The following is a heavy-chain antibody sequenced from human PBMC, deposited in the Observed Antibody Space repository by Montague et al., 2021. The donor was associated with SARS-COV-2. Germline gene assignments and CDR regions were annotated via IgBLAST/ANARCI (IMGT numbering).Heavy chain of an antibody. Sequence: SETLSLTCAVYGGSFSDYYWSWIRQPPGKGLELIGEINHRGTSKYNPSLKSQVSISLDTSKNQFSLYLSSVTASDTAVYYCARGCQHFNMIVVVMTGGEYYFDYWGQGTLVTVSS. D-gene: IGHD3-22*01. CDR3: ARGCQHFNMIVVVMTGGEYYFDY. CDR1: GGSFSDYY. V-gene: IGHV4-34*01. J-gene: IGHJ4*02. CDR2: INHRGTS.